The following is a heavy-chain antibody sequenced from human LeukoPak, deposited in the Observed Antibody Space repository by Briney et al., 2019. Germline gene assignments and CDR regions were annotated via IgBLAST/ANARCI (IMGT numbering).Heavy chain of an antibody. CDR3: ASQPGYGDAFDI. V-gene: IGHV1-69*01. CDR1: GRTFISYA. Sequence: SVKVSCKASGRTFISYAISWVRQAPGQGVEGMGGIIPIFGTANFPQKLQGRVTIPAEESTSTAYMELSSLRSEDTAVYYCASQPGYGDAFDIWGQGTMVTVSS. D-gene: IGHD6-13*01. CDR2: IIPIFGTA. J-gene: IGHJ3*02.